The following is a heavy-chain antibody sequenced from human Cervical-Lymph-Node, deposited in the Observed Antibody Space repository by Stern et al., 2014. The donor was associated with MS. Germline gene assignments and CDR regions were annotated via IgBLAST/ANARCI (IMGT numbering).Heavy chain of an antibody. V-gene: IGHV3-30-3*01. Sequence: VQLVESGGGVVQPGRSLRLACAASGFRLNNYAMHWVRPAPGKGLAWVAFISYDGSAEYYADSVKGRFSISRDRSKSTLYLQMNTLRVEDTAVYYCARERTGYYIHYWGQGTRVSVSS. CDR2: ISYDGSAE. D-gene: IGHD3-9*01. CDR3: ARERTGYYIHY. CDR1: GFRLNNYA. J-gene: IGHJ4*02.